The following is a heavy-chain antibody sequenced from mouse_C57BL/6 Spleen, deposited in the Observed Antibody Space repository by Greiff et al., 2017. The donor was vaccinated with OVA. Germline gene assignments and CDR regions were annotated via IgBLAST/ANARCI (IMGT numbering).Heavy chain of an antibody. CDR2: IYPGDGDT. Sequence: VQLQQSGPELVKPGASVKISCKASGYAFSSSWMNWVKQRPGKGLEWIGRIYPGDGDTNYNGKFKGKATLTADKSSSTAYMQLSSLTSEDSAVYFCARFDDYDYFDYWGQGTTLTVSS. CDR3: ARFDDYDYFDY. V-gene: IGHV1-82*01. CDR1: GYAFSSSW. J-gene: IGHJ2*01. D-gene: IGHD2-4*01.